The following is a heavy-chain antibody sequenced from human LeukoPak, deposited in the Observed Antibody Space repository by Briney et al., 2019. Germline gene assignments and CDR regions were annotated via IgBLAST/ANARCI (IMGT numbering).Heavy chain of an antibody. CDR1: GFTFSSYW. CDR2: IYSGGST. Sequence: GGSLRLSCAASGFTFSSYWMSWVRQAPGKGLEWVSVIYSGGSTYYADSVKGRFTISRDNSKNTLYLQMNSLRAEDTAVYYCARDSSGYYSDYWGQGTLVTVSS. V-gene: IGHV3-66*01. J-gene: IGHJ4*02. D-gene: IGHD3-22*01. CDR3: ARDSSGYYSDY.